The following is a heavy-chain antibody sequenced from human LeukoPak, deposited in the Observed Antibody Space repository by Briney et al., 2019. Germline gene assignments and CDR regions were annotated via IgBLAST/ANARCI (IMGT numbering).Heavy chain of an antibody. Sequence: GGSLRLTCAASGFTFSSYAMSWVCQAPGKGLEWVSAISGSGGSTYYADSVKGRFTISRDNSKNTLYLQMNSLRVEDTAIYYCATYRQVLLPFESWGQGTLVTVSS. CDR2: ISGSGGST. D-gene: IGHD2-8*02. CDR1: GFTFSSYA. V-gene: IGHV3-23*01. CDR3: ATYRQVLLPFES. J-gene: IGHJ4*02.